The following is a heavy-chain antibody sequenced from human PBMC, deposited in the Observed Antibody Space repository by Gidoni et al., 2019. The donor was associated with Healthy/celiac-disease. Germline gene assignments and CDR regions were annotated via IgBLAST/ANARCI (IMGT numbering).Heavy chain of an antibody. Sequence: QVQLQESGPGLVKPSQTLSLTCTVSGGSIRSGGYYWSWIRQHPGKGLEWIGYIYYSGSTYYNPSLKSRVTISVDTSKNQFSLKLSSVTAADTAVYYCARVGDITMIVGSLRNGYYFDYWGQGTLVTVSS. D-gene: IGHD3-22*01. CDR1: GGSIRSGGYY. CDR2: IYYSGST. CDR3: ARVGDITMIVGSLRNGYYFDY. J-gene: IGHJ4*02. V-gene: IGHV4-31*03.